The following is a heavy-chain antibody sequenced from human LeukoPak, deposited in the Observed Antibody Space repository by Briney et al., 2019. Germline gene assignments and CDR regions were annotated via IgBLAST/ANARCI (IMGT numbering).Heavy chain of an antibody. CDR1: GYTFTSYG. V-gene: IGHV1-18*01. CDR3: ARDYGPYYYDSSGYYSPYYFDY. J-gene: IGHJ4*02. CDR2: ISAYNGNT. D-gene: IGHD3-22*01. Sequence: ASVKVSCKASGYTFTSYGISWVRQAPGQGLEWMEWISAYNGNTNHAQKLQGRVTMTTDTSTSTAYMELRSLRSDDTAVYYCARDYGPYYYDSSGYYSPYYFDYWGQGTLVTVSS.